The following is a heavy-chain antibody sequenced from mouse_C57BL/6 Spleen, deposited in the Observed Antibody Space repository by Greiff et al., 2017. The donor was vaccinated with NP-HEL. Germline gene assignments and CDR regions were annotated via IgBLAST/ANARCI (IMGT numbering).Heavy chain of an antibody. CDR1: GFTFSDYG. D-gene: IGHD6-1*01. J-gene: IGHJ3*01. CDR2: ISSGSSTI. CDR3: ARSGLAWFAY. Sequence: EVQLVESGGGLVKPGGSLKLSCAASGFTFSDYGMHWVRQAPEKGLEWVAYISSGSSTIYYADTVKGRFTISRDNAKNTPFLQMTSLRSEDTAMYYCARSGLAWFAYWGQGTLVTVSA. V-gene: IGHV5-17*01.